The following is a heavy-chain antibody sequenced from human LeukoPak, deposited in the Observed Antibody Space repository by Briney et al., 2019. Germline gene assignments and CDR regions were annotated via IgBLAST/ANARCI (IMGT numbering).Heavy chain of an antibody. D-gene: IGHD6-13*01. V-gene: IGHV4-39*01. CDR1: GGSISNYY. CDR2: IYYSGST. J-gene: IGHJ4*02. Sequence: PSETLSLTCTVSGGSISNYYWGWIRQPPGEGLEWIGSIYYSGSTYYNPSLKSRVTISVDTSKNQFSLKLSSVTAADTAVYYCASRAEYSSSWSEFDYWGQGTLVTVSS. CDR3: ASRAEYSSSWSEFDY.